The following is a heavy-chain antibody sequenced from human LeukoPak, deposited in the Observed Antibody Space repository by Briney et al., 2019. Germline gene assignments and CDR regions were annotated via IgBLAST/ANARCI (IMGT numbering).Heavy chain of an antibody. D-gene: IGHD3-10*01. V-gene: IGHV4-59*01. CDR3: ARAGVYYASGSYLGY. CDR1: GGSINSYY. J-gene: IGHJ4*02. Sequence: SETLSLTCTVSGGSINSYYWSWIRQPPGRGLEWIGSIHYSGSTNYNPSLKSRVTISVDTSKNQFSLKLSSVTAADTAVYYCARAGVYYASGSYLGYWGQGTPVTVSS. CDR2: IHYSGST.